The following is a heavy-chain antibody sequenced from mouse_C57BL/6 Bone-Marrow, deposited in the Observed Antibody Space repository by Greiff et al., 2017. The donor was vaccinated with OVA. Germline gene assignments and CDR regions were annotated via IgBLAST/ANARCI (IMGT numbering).Heavy chain of an antibody. CDR3: TADGSYAMCY. V-gene: IGHV14-4*01. CDR1: GFNIKDDY. J-gene: IGHJ4*01. CDR2: IDPENGDT. D-gene: IGHD2-3*01. Sequence: VQLQQSGAELVRPGASVKLSCTASGFNIKDDYMHWVKQRPEQGLEWIGWIDPENGDTEYASKFQGKATITADTSSNTAYLQLSSLTSEDTAVYYGTADGSYAMCYWGQGTSVTVTS.